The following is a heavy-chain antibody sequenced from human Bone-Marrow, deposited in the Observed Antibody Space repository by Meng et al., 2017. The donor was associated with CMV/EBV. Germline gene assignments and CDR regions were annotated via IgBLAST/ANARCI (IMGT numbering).Heavy chain of an antibody. CDR3: ARLVGGSRIAARSGTIDY. V-gene: IGHV4-59*08. J-gene: IGHJ4*02. D-gene: IGHD6-6*01. Sequence: GSLRLSCTDSGGSISSYYWSWIRQPPGKGLEWIGYIYYSGSTNYNPSLKSRVTISVDTSKNQFSLKLSSVTAADTAVYYCARLVGGSRIAARSGTIDYWGRGSLVIVAS. CDR1: GGSISSYY. CDR2: IYYSGST.